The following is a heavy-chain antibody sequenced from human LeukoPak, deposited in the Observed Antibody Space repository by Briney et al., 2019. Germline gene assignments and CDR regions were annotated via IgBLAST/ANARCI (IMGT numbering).Heavy chain of an antibody. D-gene: IGHD5-12*01. J-gene: IGHJ6*02. CDR1: GGTFSSYG. V-gene: IGHV1-69*01. Sequence: SVKVSCKASGGTFSSYGITWVRQAPGQGLEWMGGIIPMFGTANYAQEFQGRVTITSDDSTSTAYMELSSLRSEDTAVYYCARESQRYAAVWGQGTTVTVSS. CDR3: ARESQRYAAV. CDR2: IIPMFGTA.